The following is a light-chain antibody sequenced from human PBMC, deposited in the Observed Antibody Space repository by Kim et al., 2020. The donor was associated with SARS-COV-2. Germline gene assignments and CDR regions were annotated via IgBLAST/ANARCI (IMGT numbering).Light chain of an antibody. CDR2: AAS. CDR1: QDIRND. V-gene: IGKV1-17*02. J-gene: IGKJ1*01. Sequence: ASVGDRVTINCRANQDIRNDLGWFQQKPGKAPKRLIYAASNLQSGVPSRFSGSGSGTQFTLTISNLQPEDFATYYCLHHNTYPWTFGQGTKVDIK. CDR3: LHHNTYPWT.